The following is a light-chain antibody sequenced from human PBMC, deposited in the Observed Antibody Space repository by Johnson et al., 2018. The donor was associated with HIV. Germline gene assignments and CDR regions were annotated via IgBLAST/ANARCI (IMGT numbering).Light chain of an antibody. J-gene: IGLJ1*01. CDR2: DNN. V-gene: IGLV1-51*01. CDR3: ETCDSSLSGV. CDR1: SSNIGNNY. Sequence: QSVLTQPPSVSAAPGQKVTISCSGSSSNIGNNYVSWYQQLPGTAPKLLIYDNNKRPSGIPDRFSGSKSGTSATLGITELQTGDEADYYCETCDSSLSGVFGTGTKVAVL.